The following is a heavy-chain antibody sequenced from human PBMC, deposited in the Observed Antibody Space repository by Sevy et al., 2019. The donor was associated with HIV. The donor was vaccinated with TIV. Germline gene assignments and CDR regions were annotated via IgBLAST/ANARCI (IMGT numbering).Heavy chain of an antibody. J-gene: IGHJ6*02. V-gene: IGHV3-48*03. D-gene: IGHD5-12*01. CDR3: AREGYRGYDSLISYYYYGMDV. Sequence: GGSLRLSCAASVFTFSSYEMNWVRQAPGKGLEWVSYISSSGSTIYYADSVKGRFTISRDNAKNSLYLQMNSLRAEDTAVYYCAREGYRGYDSLISYYYYGMDVWGQGTTVTVSS. CDR2: ISSSGSTI. CDR1: VFTFSSYE.